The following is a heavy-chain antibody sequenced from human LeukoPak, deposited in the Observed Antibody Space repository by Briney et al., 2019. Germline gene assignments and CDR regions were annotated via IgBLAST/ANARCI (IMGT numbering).Heavy chain of an antibody. Sequence: GASEKVSCKASVYTFTSHYIHWVRQAPGQGLEWMGIINPNGGSTGYAQKFQGRVTLTRDTSTSTLYMELSSLRSEDTAVYYCVRGTGTSFSYFDYWGQGTLVTASS. V-gene: IGHV1-46*01. J-gene: IGHJ4*02. D-gene: IGHD1-14*01. CDR1: VYTFTSHY. CDR2: INPNGGST. CDR3: VRGTGTSFSYFDY.